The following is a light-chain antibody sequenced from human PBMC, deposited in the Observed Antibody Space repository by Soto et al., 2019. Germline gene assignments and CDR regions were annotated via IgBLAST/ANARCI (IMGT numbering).Light chain of an antibody. V-gene: IGKV1-9*01. CDR1: QGVSSY. CDR3: QQFNSYPHT. CDR2: AAS. Sequence: DIQLTQSPSLLSASVGDRVTITCRASQGVSSYLAWYQQKPGKAPKLLIYAASTLLSGVPSRFSGSGSGTEFTLTIGSLQPEDFATYYCQQFNSYPHTFGQGTELEIK. J-gene: IGKJ2*01.